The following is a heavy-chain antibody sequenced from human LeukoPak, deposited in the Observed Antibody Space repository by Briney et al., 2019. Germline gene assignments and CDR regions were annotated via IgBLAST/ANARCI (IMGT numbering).Heavy chain of an antibody. CDR3: ARRRAFGRDYYYYMDV. CDR2: IYHSGST. CDR1: GGSISGYY. D-gene: IGHD3-16*01. J-gene: IGHJ6*03. Sequence: SETLSLTCTVSGGSISGYYWGWIRQPPGKGLEWIGSIYHSGSTYYNPSLKSRVTISVDTSKNQFSLKLSSVTAADTAVYYCARRRAFGRDYYYYMDVWGKGTTVTISS. V-gene: IGHV4-38-2*02.